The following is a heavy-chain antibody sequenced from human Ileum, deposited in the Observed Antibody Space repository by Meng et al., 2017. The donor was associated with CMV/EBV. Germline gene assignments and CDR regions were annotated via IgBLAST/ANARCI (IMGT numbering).Heavy chain of an antibody. CDR3: ARDVRNSPAFGLDV. Sequence: SQTLSLTCTVSGGSISNYHWTWIRQPPGKGLEWIGYIYSSGSTSYNPSLESRVTISVDTSKHQFSLELSSVTVADTAVYYCARDVRNSPAFGLDVWGQGTTVTVSS. V-gene: IGHV4-59*01. CDR2: IYSSGST. CDR1: GGSISNYH. D-gene: IGHD1-7*01. J-gene: IGHJ6*02.